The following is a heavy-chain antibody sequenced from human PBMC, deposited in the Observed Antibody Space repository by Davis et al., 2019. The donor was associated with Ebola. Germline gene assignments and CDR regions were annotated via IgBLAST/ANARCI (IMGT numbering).Heavy chain of an antibody. CDR2: CRNKANSYTT. D-gene: IGHD6-19*01. V-gene: IGHV3-72*01. J-gene: IGHJ4*02. Sequence: GESLKISCAGSGFTFSDHHMDWVRQAPGKGLEWVGRCRNKANSYTTEYAASVKGRFTISRDDSKTSVYLQMNSLKSEDTAVYYCTAVAKTGWGQGTLVIVSS. CDR3: TAVAKTG. CDR1: GFTFSDHH.